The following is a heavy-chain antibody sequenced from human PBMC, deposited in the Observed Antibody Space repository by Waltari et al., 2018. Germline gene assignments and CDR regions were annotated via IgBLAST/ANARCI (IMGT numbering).Heavy chain of an antibody. CDR1: GFTFSSYS. CDR2: ISSSSTI. J-gene: IGHJ6*03. D-gene: IGHD3-22*01. V-gene: IGHV3-48*04. CDR3: AREGYYYDSSGYYYDYYYYYMDV. Sequence: EVQLVESGGGLVQPGGSLRLSCAASGFTFSSYSMNWVRQAPGKGLEWVSYISSSSTIYYADSVKGRFTISRDNAKNSLYLQMNSLRAEDTAVYYCAREGYYYDSSGYYYDYYYYYMDVWGKGTTVTVSS.